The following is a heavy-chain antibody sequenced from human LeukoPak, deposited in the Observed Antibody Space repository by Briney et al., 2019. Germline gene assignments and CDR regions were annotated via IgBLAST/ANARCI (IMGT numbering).Heavy chain of an antibody. CDR3: ARGYRSGGTCYRTFFDY. CDR2: IYYTGST. Sequence: SETLSLTCAVYGRPFSGYYWSWIRQPPGKGLEWIGFIYYTGSTNYNPSLKSRVTISVETSKNQFSLKLSSVTAADTAVYYCARGYRSGGTCYRTFFDYWGQGTLVTVSS. V-gene: IGHV4-59*01. CDR1: GRPFSGYY. J-gene: IGHJ4*02. D-gene: IGHD2-15*01.